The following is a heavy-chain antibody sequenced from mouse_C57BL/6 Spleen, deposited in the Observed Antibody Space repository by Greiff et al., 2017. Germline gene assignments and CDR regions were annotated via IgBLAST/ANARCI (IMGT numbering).Heavy chain of an antibody. CDR2: INPSNGGT. Sequence: QVQLKQPGTELVKPGASVKLSCKASGYTFTSYWMNWVKQRPGQGLEWIGNINPSNGGTSNNEKFKSKAPLTVDKSSSSGYLHLRILTSAASAVYYCARDSITAVIATLAWFAYWGQGTLVTVSA. J-gene: IGHJ3*01. CDR3: ARDSITAVIATLAWFAY. CDR1: GYTFTSYW. V-gene: IGHV1-53*01. D-gene: IGHD1-1*01.